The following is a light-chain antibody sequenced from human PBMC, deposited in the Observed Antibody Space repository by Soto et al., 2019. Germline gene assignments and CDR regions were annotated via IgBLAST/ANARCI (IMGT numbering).Light chain of an antibody. V-gene: IGKV3-20*01. CDR3: RQYGSSSWT. J-gene: IGKJ1*01. CDR1: QSLSSS. Sequence: PGERATLSCRASQSLSSSLAWYQQKPGQAPRVLIYDTSTRATGIPARFSGSGSGTDFTLTISRLEPEDFAVYYCRQYGSSSWTFGQGTKVDIK. CDR2: DTS.